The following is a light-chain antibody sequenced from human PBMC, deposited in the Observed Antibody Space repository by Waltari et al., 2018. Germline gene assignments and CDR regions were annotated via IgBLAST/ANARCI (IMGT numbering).Light chain of an antibody. CDR3: SSYTTSSAPGV. CDR2: EVS. V-gene: IGLV2-14*01. Sequence: QSALTQPASVSGSPGQSITIPCSGTDSAVVSYAFVSLYQQHPGKAPHLIIYEVSNRPSGISNRFSASKSGNTASLTISGLQAEDEADYYCSSYTTSSAPGVFGTGTRVTVL. J-gene: IGLJ1*01. CDR1: DSAVVSYAF.